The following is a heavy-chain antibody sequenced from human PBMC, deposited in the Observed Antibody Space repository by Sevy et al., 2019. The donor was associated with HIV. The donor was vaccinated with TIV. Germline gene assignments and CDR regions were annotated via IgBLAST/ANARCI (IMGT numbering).Heavy chain of an antibody. D-gene: IGHD6-6*01. Sequence: SETLSLTCAVSGYSISSGYYWGWIRQPPGKGLEWIGSIYHSGSTYYNPSLKSRVTISVDTSKNQCSLKLSSVTAADTAVYYCARRATIAARPGNWFDPWGQGTLVTVSS. CDR2: IYHSGST. V-gene: IGHV4-38-2*01. J-gene: IGHJ5*02. CDR3: ARRATIAARPGNWFDP. CDR1: GYSISSGYY.